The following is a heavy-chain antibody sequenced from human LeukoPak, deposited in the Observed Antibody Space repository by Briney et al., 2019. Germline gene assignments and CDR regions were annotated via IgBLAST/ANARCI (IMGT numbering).Heavy chain of an antibody. CDR3: ARGGAPYCSSTSCYEDRFDP. CDR2: IKQDGSEK. Sequence: PGGSLRLSCAASGFTFSNYWMSWVRQAPGKGLEWVANIKQDGSEKYCVDSVKGRFTISRDNAKNSLYLQMISLRAEDTAVYYCARGGAPYCSSTSCYEDRFDPWGQGTLVTVSS. J-gene: IGHJ5*02. D-gene: IGHD2-2*01. V-gene: IGHV3-7*05. CDR1: GFTFSNYW.